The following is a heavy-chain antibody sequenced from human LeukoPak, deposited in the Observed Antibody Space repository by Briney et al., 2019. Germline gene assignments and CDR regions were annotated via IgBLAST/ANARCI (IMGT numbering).Heavy chain of an antibody. D-gene: IGHD3-22*01. CDR1: GFTFSSYG. V-gene: IGHV3-23*01. Sequence: GGTLRLSCAASGFTFSSYGMSWVRQAPGKGLEWVSAISGSGDSTYYADSVKGRFTISRDNSKNTLYLQMNSLRAEDTAVYYCAKDRSYYDSSGYIYYFDYWGQGTLVTVSS. CDR2: ISGSGDST. J-gene: IGHJ4*02. CDR3: AKDRSYYDSSGYIYYFDY.